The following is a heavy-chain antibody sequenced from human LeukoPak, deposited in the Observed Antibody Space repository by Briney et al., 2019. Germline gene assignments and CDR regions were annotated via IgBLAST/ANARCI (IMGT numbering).Heavy chain of an antibody. CDR1: GFTFSSYW. CDR3: ARDDNGAAAPLDV. J-gene: IGHJ6*04. Sequence: PGGSLRLSCAASGFTFSSYWMSWVRQAPGKGLEWVANIKQDGSEKYYVDSVKGRFTISRDNAKNSLYLQMNSLRAEDTAVYYCARDDNGAAAPLDVWGKGTTVTVSS. CDR2: IKQDGSEK. D-gene: IGHD6-13*01. V-gene: IGHV3-7*01.